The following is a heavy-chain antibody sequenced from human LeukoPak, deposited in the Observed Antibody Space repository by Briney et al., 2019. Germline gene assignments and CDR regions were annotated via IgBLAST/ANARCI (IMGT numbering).Heavy chain of an antibody. Sequence: ASVKVSCKASGYTFTSYDINWVRQATGQGLEWMGRIIPILGIANYAQKFQGRVTITADKSTSTAYMELSSLRSEDTAVYYCATDRGGFDYWGQGTLVTVSS. CDR1: GYTFTSYD. CDR3: ATDRGGFDY. J-gene: IGHJ4*02. CDR2: IIPILGIA. V-gene: IGHV1-69*04. D-gene: IGHD3-10*01.